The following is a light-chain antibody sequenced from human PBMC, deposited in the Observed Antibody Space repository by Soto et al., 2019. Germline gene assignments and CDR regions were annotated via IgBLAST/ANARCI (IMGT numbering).Light chain of an antibody. CDR3: QQYGSSPIT. Sequence: EIVLTQSPGTLSLSPGERATLSCRSSQRVSSSYLAWYQQKPGQAPRLLIYGSSSRATGIPDRFSGSGSGTDFTLTISRLEPEDFAVYYCQQYGSSPITFGQGTRLEIK. CDR2: GSS. CDR1: QRVSSSY. J-gene: IGKJ5*01. V-gene: IGKV3-20*01.